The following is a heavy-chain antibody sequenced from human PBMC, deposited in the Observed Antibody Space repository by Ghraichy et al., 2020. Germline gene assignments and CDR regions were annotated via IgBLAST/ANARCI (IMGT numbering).Heavy chain of an antibody. V-gene: IGHV4-59*08. J-gene: IGHJ6*03. D-gene: IGHD4-17*01. CDR3: ARLDYEINDDFMDV. CDR2: VHHTGGS. CDR1: GGSIDPFY. Sequence: SETLSLTCTVSGGSIDPFYWTWVRQPPGNDLEWIGYVHHTGGSSYNPSLKNRVTTSVDKSKNQVSLNLTSATAADTAVYFCARLDYEINDDFMDVWGKGTTVTVSS.